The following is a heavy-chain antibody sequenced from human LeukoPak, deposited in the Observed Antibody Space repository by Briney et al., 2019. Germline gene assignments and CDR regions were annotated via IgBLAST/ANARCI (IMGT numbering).Heavy chain of an antibody. CDR3: ARTSGYSYGPDPFGY. J-gene: IGHJ4*02. Sequence: ASVKVSCKASGYTFTSYYMHWVRQAPGQGLEWMGIINPSGGGTSYAQKFQGRVTMTRDMSTSTVYMELSSLRSEDTAVYYCARTSGYSYGPDPFGYWGQGTLVTVSS. D-gene: IGHD5-18*01. CDR2: INPSGGGT. V-gene: IGHV1-46*01. CDR1: GYTFTSYY.